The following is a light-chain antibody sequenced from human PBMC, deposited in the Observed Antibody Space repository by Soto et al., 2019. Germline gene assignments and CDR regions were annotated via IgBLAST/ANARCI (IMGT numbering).Light chain of an antibody. CDR1: SGHSNYA. CDR3: QTWRSGIVV. Sequence: QLVLTQSPSASASLGASVKLTCTLSSGHSNYAIAWHQQQSEKGPRYLMKLNSDGSHSKGDGIPDRFSGSSSGAERYLTISSLQSEDEAYYYCQTWRSGIVVFGGGTKLTVL. V-gene: IGLV4-69*01. CDR2: LNSDGSH. J-gene: IGLJ2*01.